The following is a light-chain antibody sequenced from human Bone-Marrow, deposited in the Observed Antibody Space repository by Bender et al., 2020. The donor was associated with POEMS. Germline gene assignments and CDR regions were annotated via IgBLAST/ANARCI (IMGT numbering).Light chain of an antibody. Sequence: QSALTQPASVSGSPGQSITISCTGTSSDVGNNYNYVSWYQQYSGEAPKLMIYEVSIRPSGVSNRFSGSKSGNTASLTISGLRSADEADYYCTSYTNSDTYVFGTGTKVTVL. V-gene: IGLV2-14*01. CDR3: TSYTNSDTYV. J-gene: IGLJ1*01. CDR1: SSDVGNNYNY. CDR2: EVS.